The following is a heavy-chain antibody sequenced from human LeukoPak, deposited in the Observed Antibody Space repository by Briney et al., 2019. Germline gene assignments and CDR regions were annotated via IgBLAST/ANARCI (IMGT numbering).Heavy chain of an antibody. D-gene: IGHD2-15*01. CDR2: IHTSGST. Sequence: TSETLSLTCTVSGGSISSYYWSWIRQPAGKGLEWIGRIHTSGSTNYNPSLKSRVTMSVDTSKNQFSLKLSSVTAADTAVYYCARDCSGGSCYPGFDYWGQGTLVTVSS. CDR3: ARDCSGGSCYPGFDY. V-gene: IGHV4-4*07. J-gene: IGHJ4*02. CDR1: GGSISSYY.